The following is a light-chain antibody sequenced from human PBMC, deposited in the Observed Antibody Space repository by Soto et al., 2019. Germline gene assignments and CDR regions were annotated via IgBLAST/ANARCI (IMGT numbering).Light chain of an antibody. CDR3: SSYAGSYSVI. CDR1: SSDIGAYDY. CDR2: YVT. V-gene: IGLV2-11*01. J-gene: IGLJ2*01. Sequence: QSALTQPRSVSGSPGQSVTISCTGSSSDIGAYDYVSWYQQFPGEAPRVLIYYVTDRPSGIPDRFSGSKSDNTASLTISGLQAEDEADYYCSSYAGSYSVIFGGGTKLTVL.